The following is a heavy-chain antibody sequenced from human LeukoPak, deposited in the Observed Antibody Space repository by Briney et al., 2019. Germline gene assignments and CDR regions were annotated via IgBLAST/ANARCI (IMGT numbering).Heavy chain of an antibody. V-gene: IGHV3-23*01. CDR3: ARAAMVRGVDYFDS. D-gene: IGHD3-10*01. Sequence: PGGSLRLSCAASGFTFISYSMTWVRQAPGKGLEWVSVISGSGGATYYADSVKGRFTISRDNSKNTLYLQMNSLRAEDTAVYYCARAAMVRGVDYFDSWGQGTLVTVSS. CDR2: ISGSGGAT. J-gene: IGHJ4*02. CDR1: GFTFISYS.